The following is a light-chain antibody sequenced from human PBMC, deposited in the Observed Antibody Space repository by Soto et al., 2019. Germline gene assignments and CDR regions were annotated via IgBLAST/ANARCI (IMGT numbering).Light chain of an antibody. CDR1: QSVSSSY. J-gene: IGKJ5*01. CDR3: QQRSDWPIT. Sequence: EIVLTQSPGALSLSPGERATLSSRASQSVSSSYLAWYQQKPGQAPRLLIYGASSRATGIPDRFSGSGSGTDFTLTISRQEPEDFAVYYCQQRSDWPITFGQGTRLEIK. CDR2: GAS. V-gene: IGKV3D-20*02.